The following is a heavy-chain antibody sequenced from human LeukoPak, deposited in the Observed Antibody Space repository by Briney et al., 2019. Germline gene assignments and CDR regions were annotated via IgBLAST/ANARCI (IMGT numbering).Heavy chain of an antibody. CDR2: MNPNSGNT. D-gene: IGHD1-26*01. V-gene: IGHV1-8*01. CDR3: ARIDQNSGSFSDY. J-gene: IGHJ4*02. CDR1: GYTFTSYD. Sequence: ASVKVSCKASGYTFTSYDINWVRHATGQGLEWMGWMNPNSGNTGYAQKFQGRVTMTRNTFISTAYMELSSLRSEDTAVYYCARIDQNSGSFSDYWGQGTLVTVSS.